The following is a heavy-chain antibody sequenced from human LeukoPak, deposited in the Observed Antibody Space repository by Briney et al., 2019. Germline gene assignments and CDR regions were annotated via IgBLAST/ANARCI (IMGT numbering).Heavy chain of an antibody. CDR2: IYTSGTT. CDR3: ARLGFSNYDILTGYQNIYYYYYMDV. Sequence: SETLSLTCTVSGGSISSYYWSWIRQPAGKGLEWIGRIYTSGTTNYNPSLKSRVTISVDTSKNQFSLKLSSVTAADTAVYYCARLGFSNYDILTGYQNIYYYYYMDVWGKGTTVTISS. J-gene: IGHJ6*03. V-gene: IGHV4-4*07. CDR1: GGSISSYY. D-gene: IGHD3-9*01.